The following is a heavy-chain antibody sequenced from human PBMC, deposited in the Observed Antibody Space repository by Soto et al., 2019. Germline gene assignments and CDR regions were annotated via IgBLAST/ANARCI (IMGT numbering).Heavy chain of an antibody. Sequence: WTWIHQHPEKGLEWLGNIDHSGTTYYNPSLRSRLSISLDASQNEFSLQVTSMTAADTAVYFCVRGRGYTFQNFFDLWGQGSLVTVSS. CDR3: VRGRGYTFQNFFDL. CDR2: IDHSGTT. V-gene: IGHV4-31*02. J-gene: IGHJ5*02. D-gene: IGHD5-18*01.